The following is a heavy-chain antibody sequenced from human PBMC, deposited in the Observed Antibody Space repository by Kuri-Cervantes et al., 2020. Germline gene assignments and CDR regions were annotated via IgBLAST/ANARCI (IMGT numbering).Heavy chain of an antibody. J-gene: IGHJ3*02. Sequence: GESLKISCKGSGYSFTSYWIGWVRQMPGKGLEWMGIIYPGDSDTRYSPSFQGQVTISADKSISTAYLQWSSLKASDTAMYYCARPYCSSTSCYTRDAFDIWGQGTVVTVSS. V-gene: IGHV5-51*01. CDR2: IYPGDSDT. D-gene: IGHD2-2*02. CDR3: ARPYCSSTSCYTRDAFDI. CDR1: GYSFTSYW.